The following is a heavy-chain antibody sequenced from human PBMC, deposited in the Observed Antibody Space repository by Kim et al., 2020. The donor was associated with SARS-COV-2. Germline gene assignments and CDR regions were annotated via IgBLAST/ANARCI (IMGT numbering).Heavy chain of an antibody. CDR1: GFTFSDYY. CDR2: ISSSGSTI. J-gene: IGHJ6*02. Sequence: GGSLRLSCAASGFTFSDYYMSWIRQAPGKGLEWVSYISSSGSTIYYADSVKGRFTISRDNAKNSLYLQMNSLRAEDTAVYYCARDHPPGDRYYYGSGPKGMDVWGQGTTVTVSS. D-gene: IGHD3-10*01. V-gene: IGHV3-11*04. CDR3: ARDHPPGDRYYYGSGPKGMDV.